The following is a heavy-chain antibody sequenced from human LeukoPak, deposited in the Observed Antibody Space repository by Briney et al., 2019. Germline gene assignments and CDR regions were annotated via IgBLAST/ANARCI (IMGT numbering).Heavy chain of an antibody. CDR1: GFTFSGNA. V-gene: IGHV3-23*01. CDR2: ISGSGDTT. Sequence: GGSLRLSCAASGFTFSGNAMSWVRQAPGKGLEWVSTISGSGDTTYYADSVKGRFTISRDNSKNTLYLQMNSLRAGDTAIYYCAKAVVLVPYYWYFDLWGRGTLVTVSS. J-gene: IGHJ2*01. CDR3: AKAVVLVPYYWYFDL. D-gene: IGHD2-8*02.